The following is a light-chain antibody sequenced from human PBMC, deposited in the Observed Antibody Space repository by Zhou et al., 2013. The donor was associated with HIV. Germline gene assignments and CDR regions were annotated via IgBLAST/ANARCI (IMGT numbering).Light chain of an antibody. CDR2: DAS. V-gene: IGKV1-33*01. Sequence: DIQLTQSPASLPASVGTRVTITCRASQDISGYLNWYQQKPGKAPSLLIYDASNLETGVPSRFSGSGSGTDFTFTISSLQPEDIATYYCQHYDGITFTFGPGSKVEIK. CDR3: QHYDGITFT. CDR1: QDISGY. J-gene: IGKJ3*01.